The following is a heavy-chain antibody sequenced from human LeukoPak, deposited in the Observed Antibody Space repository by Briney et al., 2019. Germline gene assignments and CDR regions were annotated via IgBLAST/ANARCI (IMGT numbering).Heavy chain of an antibody. Sequence: SETLSLTCTVSGGSISSSSYYWGWIRQPPGKGLEWIGSIYYSGSTNYNPSLKSRVTISVDTSKNQFSLKLSSVTAADTAVYYCARVIGGWYYFDYWGQGTLVTVSS. CDR2: IYYSGST. J-gene: IGHJ4*02. V-gene: IGHV4-39*07. CDR1: GGSISSSSYY. D-gene: IGHD6-19*01. CDR3: ARVIGGWYYFDY.